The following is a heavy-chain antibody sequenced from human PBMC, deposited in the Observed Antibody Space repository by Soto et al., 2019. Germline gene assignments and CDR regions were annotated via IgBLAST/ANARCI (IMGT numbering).Heavy chain of an antibody. D-gene: IGHD3-3*01. CDR2: INHSGST. Sequence: LSLTCAVYGGSFSGYYWSWIRQPPGKGLEWIGEINHSGSTNYNPSLKSRVTISVDTSKNQFSLKLSSVTAADTAVYYCARRKSGYPKYYFDYWGQGTLVTVSS. CDR1: GGSFSGYY. V-gene: IGHV4-34*01. J-gene: IGHJ4*02. CDR3: ARRKSGYPKYYFDY.